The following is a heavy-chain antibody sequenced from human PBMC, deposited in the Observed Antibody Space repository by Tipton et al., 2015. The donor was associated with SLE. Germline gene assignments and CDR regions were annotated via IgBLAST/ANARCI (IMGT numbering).Heavy chain of an antibody. J-gene: IGHJ3*02. D-gene: IGHD2-15*01. Sequence: SLRLSCVAPGFTIDDYAMAWVRQAPGKGLEWVSGITWNGASIAYADSVRGRFTISRDNARKSLYLQMESLRAEDSAMYYCTSNRINYNAFDIWGQGTLVTVSS. CDR2: ITWNGASI. CDR1: GFTIDDYA. CDR3: TSNRINYNAFDI. V-gene: IGHV3-9*01.